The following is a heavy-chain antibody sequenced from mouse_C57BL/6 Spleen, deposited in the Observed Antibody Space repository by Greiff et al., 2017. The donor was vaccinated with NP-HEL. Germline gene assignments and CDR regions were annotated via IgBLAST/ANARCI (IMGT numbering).Heavy chain of an antibody. Sequence: VQVVESGGGLVKPGGSLKLSCAASGFTFSDYGMHWVRQAPEKGLEWVAYISSGGSTIYYADTVKGRFTISRDNAKNTLFLQMTSLRSEDTAMYYCARNGNPAMDYWGQGTSVTVSS. D-gene: IGHD2-1*01. CDR2: ISSGGSTI. CDR3: ARNGNPAMDY. J-gene: IGHJ4*01. V-gene: IGHV5-17*01. CDR1: GFTFSDYG.